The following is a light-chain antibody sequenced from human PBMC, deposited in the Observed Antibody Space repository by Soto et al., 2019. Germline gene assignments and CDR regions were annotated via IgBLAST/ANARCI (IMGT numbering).Light chain of an antibody. CDR2: KAS. V-gene: IGKV1-5*03. CDR1: QSISSW. J-gene: IGKJ1*01. CDR3: QQYNSYWT. Sequence: DIQMTQSPSTLSASVGDRVTITCRASQSISSWLAWYQQKPRKAPKLLIYKASSLESGVPSRFSRCGSGTECTLTISSLQPDDFAAYYCQQYNSYWTFGKGTKVQIK.